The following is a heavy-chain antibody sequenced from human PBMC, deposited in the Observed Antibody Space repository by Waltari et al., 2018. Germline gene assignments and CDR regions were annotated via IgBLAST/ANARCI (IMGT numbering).Heavy chain of an antibody. CDR1: GFTFRSYA. D-gene: IGHD4-17*01. CDR3: ASSLYGDYTQIWGRVFDY. CDR2: ISGSGGST. Sequence: VQLLESGGGLVQSGGSLRLSCEASGFTFRSYALHWVHQAPGKGVEWVSVISGSGGSTDYADSVKGRFTISRDNSKNTLYLQMNNLRVEDTAVYYCASSLYGDYTQIWGRVFDYWGQGTLVTVSS. V-gene: IGHV3-23*01. J-gene: IGHJ4*02.